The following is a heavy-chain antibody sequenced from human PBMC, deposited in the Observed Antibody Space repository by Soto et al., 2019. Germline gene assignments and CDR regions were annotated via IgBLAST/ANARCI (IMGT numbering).Heavy chain of an antibody. Sequence: QVQLVQSGAELKKPRSSVKVSCEASGGSFISYSFTWVRQAPGQGLEWMGRIIPIQGKANYALKFQDRVTITADRSTRTAYMELRSLRPEDTAVYYCAKSLLFVDHAYMDVWGKGTTVTVSS. CDR2: IIPIQGKA. CDR1: GGSFISYS. CDR3: AKSLLFVDHAYMDV. J-gene: IGHJ6*03. V-gene: IGHV1-69*02. D-gene: IGHD2-21*01.